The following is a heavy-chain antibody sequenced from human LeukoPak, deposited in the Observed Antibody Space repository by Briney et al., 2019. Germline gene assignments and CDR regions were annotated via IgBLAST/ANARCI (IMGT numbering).Heavy chain of an antibody. D-gene: IGHD2-15*01. CDR3: ARVVVVAATPDYNWFDP. Sequence: SETLSLTCAVSGGSISSGGYSWSWIRQPPGKGLEWIGYIYHSGSTYYNPSLKSRVTISVDRSKNQLSLKLSSVTAADTAVYYCARVVVVAATPDYNWFDPWGQGTLVTVSS. CDR1: GGSISSGGYS. CDR2: IYHSGST. J-gene: IGHJ5*02. V-gene: IGHV4-30-2*01.